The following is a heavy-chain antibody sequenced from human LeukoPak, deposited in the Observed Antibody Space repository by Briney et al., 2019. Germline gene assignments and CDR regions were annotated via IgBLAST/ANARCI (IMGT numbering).Heavy chain of an antibody. CDR2: IIPIFGTA. D-gene: IGHD4-11*01. CDR1: GGTFSSYA. CDR3: ARDHTVTTNYFDY. J-gene: IGHJ4*02. Sequence: GASVKVSCKASGGTFSSYAISWVRQAPGQGLEWMGGIIPIFGTANYAQKFQGRVTITADESTSTAYMELSSLRSEDTAVYYCARDHTVTTNYFDYWGQGTLVTVSS. V-gene: IGHV1-69*13.